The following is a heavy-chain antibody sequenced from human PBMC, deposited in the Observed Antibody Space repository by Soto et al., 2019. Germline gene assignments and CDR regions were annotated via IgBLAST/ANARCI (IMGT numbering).Heavy chain of an antibody. CDR2: TYYSGST. CDR3: ARYPRYLDWSDAFDI. Sequence: QVQLQESGPGLVKPSETLSLTCTVSGGSISSYYWSWIRQPPGKGLEWIGYTYYSGSTNYKPSLKIRVTISVDPSKDQFALKLSSVSAADTAVYYCARYPRYLDWSDAFDICGQGTMVTVSS. J-gene: IGHJ3*02. CDR1: GGSISSYY. V-gene: IGHV4-59*01. D-gene: IGHD3-9*01.